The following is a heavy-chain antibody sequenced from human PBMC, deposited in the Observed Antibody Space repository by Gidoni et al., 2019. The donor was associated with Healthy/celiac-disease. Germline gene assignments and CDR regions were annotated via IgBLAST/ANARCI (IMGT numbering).Heavy chain of an antibody. CDR1: GFTFSSYG. D-gene: IGHD4-4*01. J-gene: IGHJ3*02. Sequence: VQLVESGGGVVHPGRSLILSCAASGFTFSSYGMHWVRQAPGKGLEWVGVISYDGSNKYYADAVKGRFTISRENSKNTLYLQMNSLRAEDKAVYYCAKTTVSVNDAFDIWGQGTMVTVSS. V-gene: IGHV3-30*18. CDR2: ISYDGSNK. CDR3: AKTTVSVNDAFDI.